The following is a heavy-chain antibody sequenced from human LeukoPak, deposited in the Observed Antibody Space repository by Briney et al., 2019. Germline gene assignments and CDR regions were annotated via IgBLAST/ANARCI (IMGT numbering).Heavy chain of an antibody. D-gene: IGHD4-17*01. J-gene: IGHJ6*03. CDR3: ARDRGPMTTVTTRYYYYYYMDV. CDR2: IYTSGST. CDR1: GGSISSGSYY. V-gene: IGHV4-61*02. Sequence: SQTLSLTCTVSGGSISSGSYYWSWIRQPAGKGLEWIGRIYTSGSTNYNPSLKSRVTISVDTSKNQFSLKLSSVTAADTAVYYCARDRGPMTTVTTRYYYYYYMDVWGKGTTVTVSS.